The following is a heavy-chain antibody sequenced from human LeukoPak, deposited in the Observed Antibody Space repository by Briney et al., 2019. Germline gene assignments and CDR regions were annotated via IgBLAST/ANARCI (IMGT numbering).Heavy chain of an antibody. J-gene: IGHJ4*02. Sequence: AGGSLRLSCAASGFTFSGSAMHWVRQASGKGLERVGRIRSKANSYATAYAASVKGRFTISRDDSKNTAYLQMNSLKTEDTAVYYCTTDYGDSRDYWGQGTLVTVSS. CDR3: TTDYGDSRDY. CDR2: IRSKANSYAT. CDR1: GFTFSGSA. V-gene: IGHV3-73*01. D-gene: IGHD4-17*01.